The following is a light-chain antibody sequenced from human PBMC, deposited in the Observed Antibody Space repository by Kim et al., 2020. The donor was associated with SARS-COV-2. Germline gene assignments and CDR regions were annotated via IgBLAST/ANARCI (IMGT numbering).Light chain of an antibody. V-gene: IGKV1-5*03. CDR2: KAS. CDR3: QQYNSYSYT. J-gene: IGKJ2*01. Sequence: AYVGDRVTSTCRASQSISSWLAWYQQKPGKAPKLLIYKASSLESGVPSRCSGSGSGTEFTLTISSLQPDDFATYYCQQYNSYSYTFGQGTKLEI. CDR1: QSISSW.